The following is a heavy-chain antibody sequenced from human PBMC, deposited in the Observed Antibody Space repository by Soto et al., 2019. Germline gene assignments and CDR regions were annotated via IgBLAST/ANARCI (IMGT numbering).Heavy chain of an antibody. CDR2: ISGYNGNT. Sequence: ASVKVSCKASGYTFTSFGITWVRQAPGQGLEWMGWISGYNGNTDYAQKFQGRVTMTTDTSTRTAYMELRSLRPDDTAVYYCARGNSVDIVDDVGKWFDPWGQGTLVTVSS. CDR3: ARGNSVDIVDDVGKWFDP. J-gene: IGHJ5*02. D-gene: IGHD5-12*01. V-gene: IGHV1-18*01. CDR1: GYTFTSFG.